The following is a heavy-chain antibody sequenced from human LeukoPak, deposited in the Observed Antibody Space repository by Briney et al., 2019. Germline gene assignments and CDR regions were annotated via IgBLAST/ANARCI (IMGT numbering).Heavy chain of an antibody. CDR2: INWNGGST. Sequence: GGSLRLSCAASGFTLDDYGMSWVRQAPGKGLEWVSGINWNGGSTDYADSVEGRFTISRDNAKNSVYLQMNSLRAEDTALYYCARDGGTYYHFWSGYRPWGQGTMVTVSS. CDR1: GFTLDDYG. D-gene: IGHD3-3*01. CDR3: ARDGGTYYHFWSGYRP. J-gene: IGHJ3*01. V-gene: IGHV3-20*04.